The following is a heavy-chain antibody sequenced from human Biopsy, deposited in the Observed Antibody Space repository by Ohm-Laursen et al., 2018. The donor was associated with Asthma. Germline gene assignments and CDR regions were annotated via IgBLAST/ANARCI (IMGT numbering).Heavy chain of an antibody. CDR1: GYTFNSAG. CDR2: ISVDNGNT. CDR3: ARAVDYSHYYGIDV. J-gene: IGHJ6*02. Sequence: ASVKVSCKTSGYTFNSAGITWVRQAPGQGLEWMGWISVDNGNTKVAQKLQDRVTMITDTSTSTAYMELRSLRADVTAVYFCARAVDYSHYYGIDVWDQGTTVTVS. D-gene: IGHD3-10*01. V-gene: IGHV1-18*01.